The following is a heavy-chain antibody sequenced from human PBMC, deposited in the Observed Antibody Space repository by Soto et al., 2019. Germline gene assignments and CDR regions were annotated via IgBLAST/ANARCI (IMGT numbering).Heavy chain of an antibody. CDR3: AKDKRPLSYCSGGSCYLYFDY. D-gene: IGHD2-15*01. CDR1: GFTFSSYA. Sequence: PGGSLRLSCAASGFTFSSYAMSWVRQAPGKGLEWVSAISGSGGSTYYADSVKGRFTISRDNSKNTLYLQMNSLRAEDTAVYYCAKDKRPLSYCSGGSCYLYFDYWSQGTLVTVSS. J-gene: IGHJ4*02. V-gene: IGHV3-23*01. CDR2: ISGSGGST.